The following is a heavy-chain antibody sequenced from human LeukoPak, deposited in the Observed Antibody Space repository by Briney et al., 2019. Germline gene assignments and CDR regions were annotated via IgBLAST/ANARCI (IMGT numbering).Heavy chain of an antibody. Sequence: PSETLSLTCTVSGGSISSYYWSWIRQPPGKGLEWIGYTYYSGSTNYNPSLKSRVTISVDTSKNQFSLKLSSVTAADTAVYYCARESVVTATIDYWGQGTLVTVSS. D-gene: IGHD2-21*02. J-gene: IGHJ4*02. CDR1: GGSISSYY. V-gene: IGHV4-59*01. CDR3: ARESVVTATIDY. CDR2: TYYSGST.